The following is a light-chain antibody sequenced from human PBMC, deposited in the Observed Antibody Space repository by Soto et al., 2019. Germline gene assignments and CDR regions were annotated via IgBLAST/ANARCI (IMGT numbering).Light chain of an antibody. J-gene: IGLJ2*01. CDR2: AVS. CDR3: CSYTSLSTVV. Sequence: QSALTQPASVSGSPGQSITISCTGTSSDVGGYNHVSWYQHSPGKAPKLILFAVSDRPSGVSHRFSGSKSGNTASLTISGLQADDEADYYGCSYTSLSTVVFGGGTKLTVL. CDR1: SSDVGGYNH. V-gene: IGLV2-14*01.